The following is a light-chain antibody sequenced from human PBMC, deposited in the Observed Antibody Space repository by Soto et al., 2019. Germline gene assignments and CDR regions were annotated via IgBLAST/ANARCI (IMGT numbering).Light chain of an antibody. V-gene: IGKV1-5*01. CDR2: DGS. J-gene: IGKJ4*01. Sequence: DIRMTQSPSTLSTSVGARVTITCRASQSVSYWLAWYQQKPGKAPNLLIYDGSTLASGVPPRFSGGGFGTEFTLIISSLQPDDSSIYYCQHDNTYSKAFGRGTRVEIK. CDR1: QSVSYW. CDR3: QHDNTYSKA.